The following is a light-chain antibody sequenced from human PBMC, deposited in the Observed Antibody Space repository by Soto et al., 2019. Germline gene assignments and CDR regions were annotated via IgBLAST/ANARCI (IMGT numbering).Light chain of an antibody. CDR2: GAS. V-gene: IGKV3-20*01. CDR3: QQYSRSPPT. CDR1: QSVSSNY. Sequence: EIVLTQSPGTLSLSPGQRATLSCRASQSVSSNYLAWYQQKPGQAPRLLIHGASSRATGIPDRFSGSGSGTDFTLTISRLEPEDFAVYYCQQYSRSPPTFGHGTKVDIK. J-gene: IGKJ1*01.